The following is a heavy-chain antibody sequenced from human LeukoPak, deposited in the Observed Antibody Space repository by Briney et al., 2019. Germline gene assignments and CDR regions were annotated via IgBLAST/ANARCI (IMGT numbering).Heavy chain of an antibody. D-gene: IGHD6-19*01. Sequence: SGTLSLTCAVYGGSFSGYYWSWIRQPPGKGLEWIGEINHSGSTNYNPSLKSRVTISVDTSKNQFSLKLSSVTAADTAVYYCARGRQWLVYWGQGTLVTVSS. CDR1: GGSFSGYY. J-gene: IGHJ4*02. CDR2: INHSGST. CDR3: ARGRQWLVY. V-gene: IGHV4-34*01.